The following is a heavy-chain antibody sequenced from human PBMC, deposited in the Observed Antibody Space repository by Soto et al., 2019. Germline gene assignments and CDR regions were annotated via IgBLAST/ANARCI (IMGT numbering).Heavy chain of an antibody. CDR2: INSDGRST. D-gene: IGHD1-20*01. CDR3: ARDPPYNWALYYYYYYYMDV. CDR1: GFTFSSYW. J-gene: IGHJ6*03. Sequence: GSLRLSCAASGFTFSSYWMHWVRQAPGKGLVWVSRINSDGRSTSYADSVKGRLTISRDNAKNTFYLHMNSLRAEDTAVYYFARDPPYNWALYYYYYYYMDVWGKGTTVTVSS. V-gene: IGHV3-74*01.